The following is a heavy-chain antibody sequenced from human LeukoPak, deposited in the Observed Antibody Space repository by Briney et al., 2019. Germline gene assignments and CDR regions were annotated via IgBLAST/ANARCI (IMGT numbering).Heavy chain of an antibody. J-gene: IGHJ6*03. V-gene: IGHV4-34*01. D-gene: IGHD1-7*01. CDR1: GGSFSGYY. Sequence: SETLSLTCAVYGGSFSGYYWSWIRQPPGKGLEWIGEINHSGSTNYNPSLKSRVTISVDTSKNQFSLKLSSVTAADTAVYDCARGYSFNWNYVVHYYYMDVWGKGTTVTVSS. CDR2: INHSGST. CDR3: ARGYSFNWNYVVHYYYMDV.